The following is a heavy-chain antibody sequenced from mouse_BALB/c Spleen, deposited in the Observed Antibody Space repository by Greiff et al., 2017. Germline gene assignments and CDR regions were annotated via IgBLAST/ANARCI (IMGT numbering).Heavy chain of an antibody. CDR1: GYTFTSYW. CDR2: IYPSDSYT. CDR3: TRWSGAMDY. V-gene: IGHV1-69*02. D-gene: IGHD3-1*01. J-gene: IGHJ4*01. Sequence: QVQLKQPGAELVRPGASVKLSCKASGYTFTSYWINWVKQRPGQGLERIGNIYPSDSYTNYNQKFKDKATLTVDKSSSTAYMQLSSPTSEDSAVYYCTRWSGAMDYWGQGTSVTVSS.